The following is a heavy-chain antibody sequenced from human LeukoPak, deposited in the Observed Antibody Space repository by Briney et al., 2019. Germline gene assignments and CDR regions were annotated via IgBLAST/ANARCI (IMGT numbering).Heavy chain of an antibody. CDR2: IYTSGRT. CDR3: ARGSPRLAVTIDY. V-gene: IGHV4-61*02. D-gene: IGHD6-19*01. J-gene: IGHJ4*02. CDR1: GGSISSGSYY. Sequence: SETLSLTCTVSGGSISSGSYYWRWIRQPAGEGLEWIERIYTSGRTNYNPSLKSRVTISVDTSKNQFSLKLSSVTAADTAVYYCARGSPRLAVTIDYWGQGTLVTVSS.